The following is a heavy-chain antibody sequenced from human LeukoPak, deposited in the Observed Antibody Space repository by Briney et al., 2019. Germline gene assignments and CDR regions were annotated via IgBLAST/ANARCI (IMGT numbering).Heavy chain of an antibody. D-gene: IGHD2-15*01. Sequence: PGGSLRLSCAASGFTFSSYAMSWVRQAPGKGLEWVSAISGSGGSTYYADSVKGRFTISRDNSKNTLYLQMNSLRAEDTAVYYCAKEGYCSGGSCYSYAFDIWGQRTMVTVSS. CDR2: ISGSGGST. CDR1: GFTFSSYA. CDR3: AKEGYCSGGSCYSYAFDI. V-gene: IGHV3-23*01. J-gene: IGHJ3*02.